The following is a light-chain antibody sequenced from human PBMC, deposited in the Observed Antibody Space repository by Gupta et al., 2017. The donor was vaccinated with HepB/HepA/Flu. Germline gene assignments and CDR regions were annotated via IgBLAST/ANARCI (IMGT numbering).Light chain of an antibody. J-gene: IGKJ1*01. CDR2: GAS. CDR3: QQYGTSPRT. V-gene: IGKV3-20*01. CDR1: QSVRNNNY. Sequence: DIVLTQFPGTLSLSPGERATLSCRASQSVRNNNYLAWYQQKPGQAPRLLIYGASSRATGISDRFGGSGSGTDFTLTISRLEPEDFAVYYCQQYGTSPRTFGQGTKVEIK.